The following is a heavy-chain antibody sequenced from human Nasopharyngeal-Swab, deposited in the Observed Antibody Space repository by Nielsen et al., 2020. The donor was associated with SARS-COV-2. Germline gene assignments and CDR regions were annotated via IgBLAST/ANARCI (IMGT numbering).Heavy chain of an antibody. Sequence: SETLSLTCTISGGSIRNSNYYWGWIRQPPGKGLEWIGSIYYTGITYSNPSLKSRVTISEDTSKNEFSLKVNSVTAADTAVYYCVRDSPMTRAVIVEYWGQGTLVTVSS. CDR2: IYYTGIT. CDR3: VRDSPMTRAVIVEY. CDR1: GGSIRNSNYY. D-gene: IGHD3-10*01. V-gene: IGHV4-39*02. J-gene: IGHJ4*02.